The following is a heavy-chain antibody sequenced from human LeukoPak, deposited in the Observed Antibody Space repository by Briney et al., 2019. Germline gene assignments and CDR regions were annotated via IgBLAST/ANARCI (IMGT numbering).Heavy chain of an antibody. CDR2: ISHSGSP. Sequence: SETLSLTCTVSVGSISSYYWTWIRHPPGKGLEWIGEISHSGSPNYNPSLKSRVTISVDTSKNQFSLELSSVTAADTAVYYCSRGPPSYYAGGGYYFFDYWGQGTLVTVSS. V-gene: IGHV4-34*01. D-gene: IGHD3-22*01. J-gene: IGHJ4*02. CDR3: SRGPPSYYAGGGYYFFDY. CDR1: VGSISSYY.